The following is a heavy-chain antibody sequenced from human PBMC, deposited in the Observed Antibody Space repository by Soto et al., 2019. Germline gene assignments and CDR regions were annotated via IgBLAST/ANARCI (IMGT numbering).Heavy chain of an antibody. CDR3: ARASGDYGSGRSVYGMDV. D-gene: IGHD3-10*01. Sequence: PSETLSLTCTVSGGSISSRNWWSWVRQPPGKGLEWIGEIYHNGSINYNPSLKSRVTISVDKSKNQFSLKLSSVTAADTAVYYCARASGDYGSGRSVYGMDVWGQGTTVTVSS. V-gene: IGHV4-4*02. J-gene: IGHJ6*02. CDR1: GGSISSRNW. CDR2: IYHNGSI.